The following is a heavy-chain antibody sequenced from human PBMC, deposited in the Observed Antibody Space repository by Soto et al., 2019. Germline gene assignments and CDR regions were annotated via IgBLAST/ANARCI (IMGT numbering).Heavy chain of an antibody. CDR2: ISYDGSNK. Sequence: QVQLVESGGGVVQPGRSLRLSCAASGFTFSSYAMHWVRQAPGKGLEWVAVISYDGSNKYYADSVKGRFTISRDNSKNTLYLQMNSLRAEDTAVYYCARDRSLTASRPGGGCCDPWGQGTLVTVS. V-gene: IGHV3-30-3*01. CDR3: ARDRSLTASRPGGGCCDP. J-gene: IGHJ5*02. D-gene: IGHD6-19*01. CDR1: GFTFSSYA.